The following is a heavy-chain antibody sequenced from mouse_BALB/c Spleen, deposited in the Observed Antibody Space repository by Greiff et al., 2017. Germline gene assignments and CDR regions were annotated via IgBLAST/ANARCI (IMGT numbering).Heavy chain of an antibody. Sequence: QVHVKQSGAELAKPGASVKMSCKASGYTFTSYWMHWVKQRPGQGLEWIGYINPSTGYTEYNQKFKDKATLTADKSSSTAYMQLSSLTSEDSAVYYCASPTATDYWGQGTTLTVSS. CDR2: INPSTGYT. V-gene: IGHV1-7*01. CDR3: ASPTATDY. J-gene: IGHJ2*01. CDR1: GYTFTSYW. D-gene: IGHD1-2*01.